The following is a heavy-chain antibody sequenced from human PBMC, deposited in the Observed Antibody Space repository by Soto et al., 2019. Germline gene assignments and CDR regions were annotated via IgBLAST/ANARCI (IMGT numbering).Heavy chain of an antibody. Sequence: QVQLQESGPGLVKPSQTLSLICSVSGDSISGGDDYWNWIRQPPGKGLEWIGYISYTGRTYYNPSRTSRVSISVFTYKYQCTLCLPSVTPAYEDVYDSARASGVGDSVYVYWGQGTLVTVSS. CDR1: GDSISGGDDY. D-gene: IGHD2-21*02. CDR2: ISYTGRT. CDR3: ARASGVGDSVYVY. V-gene: IGHV4-30-4*01. J-gene: IGHJ4*02.